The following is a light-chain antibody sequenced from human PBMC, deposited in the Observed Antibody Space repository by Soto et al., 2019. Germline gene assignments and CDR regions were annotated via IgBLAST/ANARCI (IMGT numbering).Light chain of an antibody. CDR1: QTISIY. CDR2: AAS. CDR3: QQSYSTPWT. Sequence: DIQMTQSPSSLSASVGDRVTITCRASQTISIYLNWYQQKPGIAPKLLIYAASSLQSGVPSRFSGSGSGTDFTLTISSLQPEDFATYYCQQSYSTPWTFGQGTKLEI. J-gene: IGKJ2*02. V-gene: IGKV1-39*01.